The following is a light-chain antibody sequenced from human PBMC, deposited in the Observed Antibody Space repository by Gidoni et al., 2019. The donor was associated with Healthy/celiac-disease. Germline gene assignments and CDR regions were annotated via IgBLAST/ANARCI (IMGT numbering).Light chain of an antibody. J-gene: IGLJ2*01. CDR3: QAWDSHVV. V-gene: IGLV3-1*01. CDR2: QDS. Sequence: SYALTQPPSVSVSPGQTASLTCSGDKLGDKYACWYQQKPGQSPVLVIYQDSKRPSGIPERFSGSNSGNTATLTISGTQAMDEADDYGQAWDSHVVFGGGTKLTVL. CDR1: KLGDKY.